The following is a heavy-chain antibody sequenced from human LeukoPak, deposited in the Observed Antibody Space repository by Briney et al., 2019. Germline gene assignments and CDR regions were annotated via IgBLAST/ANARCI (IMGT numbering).Heavy chain of an antibody. V-gene: IGHV4-30-2*01. CDR3: ARVRAGSGTDWFDP. J-gene: IGHJ5*02. CDR1: GGSISSGGYS. D-gene: IGHD3-10*01. Sequence: SETLSLTCAVSGGSISSGGYSWSWIRQPPGKGLEWIGYIYHSGSTYYNPSLKSRVTISVDRSKNQFPLKLSSVTAADTAVYYCARVRAGSGTDWFDPWGQGTVVTVSS. CDR2: IYHSGST.